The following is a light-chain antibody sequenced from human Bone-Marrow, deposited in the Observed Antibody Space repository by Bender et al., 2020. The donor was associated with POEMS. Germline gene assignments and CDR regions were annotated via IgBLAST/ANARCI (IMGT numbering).Light chain of an antibody. CDR3: CSYAGSSTYVV. Sequence: QSVLTQPPSVSGTPGQRVTISCSGSGSNIGGYPVNWYQQLPGTAPRLLIYTNNERPSGVSHRFSGSKSGNTASLTISGLQTEDEAEYYCCSYAGSSTYVVFGGGTKLTVL. CDR1: GSNIGGYP. V-gene: IGLV1-44*01. CDR2: TNN. J-gene: IGLJ2*01.